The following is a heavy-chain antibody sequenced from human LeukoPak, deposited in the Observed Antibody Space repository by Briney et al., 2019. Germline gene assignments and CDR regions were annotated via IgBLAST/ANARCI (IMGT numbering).Heavy chain of an antibody. J-gene: IGHJ4*02. CDR3: AREPVAGHNTDY. D-gene: IGHD6-19*01. V-gene: IGHV3-66*01. CDR1: GFTVSSNY. CDR2: ICSGGST. Sequence: PGGSLRLSCAASGFTVSSNYMSWVRQAPGKGLEWVSVICSGGSTYYADSVKGRFTISRDNSKNTLYLQMNSLRAEDTAVYYCAREPVAGHNTDYWGQGTLVTVSS.